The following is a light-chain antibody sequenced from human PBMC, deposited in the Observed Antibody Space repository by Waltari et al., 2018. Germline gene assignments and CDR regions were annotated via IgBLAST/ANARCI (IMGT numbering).Light chain of an antibody. Sequence: EILMTPSPAPLSVSPGERATLPCRAIQSLSTNVAWYQKHPGQAPRLLIYGASTRATGVPARFSGSRSGTEFTLIISSLQSEDFALYYCQQYHNWPYTFGQGTKLEIK. CDR2: GAS. CDR1: QSLSTN. CDR3: QQYHNWPYT. J-gene: IGKJ2*01. V-gene: IGKV3-15*01.